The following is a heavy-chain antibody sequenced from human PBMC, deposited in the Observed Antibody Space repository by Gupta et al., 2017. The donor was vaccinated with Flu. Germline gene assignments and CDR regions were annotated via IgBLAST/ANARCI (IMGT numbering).Heavy chain of an antibody. CDR3: ARDLRHSSGYYYAMDV. D-gene: IGHD5/OR15-5a*01. Sequence: EVQLVESGGGLAQPGGSLRLSCAVSEFIFNRFGMNWVRQAPGKGLEWVSYSTSGSNIIYYADSVKGRFTISRDNAKNSLYLQMNSLRAEDTAVYYCARDLRHSSGYYYAMDVWGQGTTVTVSS. J-gene: IGHJ6*02. CDR1: EFIFNRFG. V-gene: IGHV3-48*01. CDR2: STSGSNII.